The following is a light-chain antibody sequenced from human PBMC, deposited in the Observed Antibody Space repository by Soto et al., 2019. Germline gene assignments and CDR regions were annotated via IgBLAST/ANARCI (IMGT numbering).Light chain of an antibody. Sequence: QSALTQPRSVSGSPGQSVTISCTGTSSDVGGYNYVSWNQQHPGKAPKLMIYDVSKRPSGVPDRFSGSKSGNTASLTISGLQAEDEADYYCCSYAGSPLYVFGTGTKITVL. CDR3: CSYAGSPLYV. CDR2: DVS. V-gene: IGLV2-11*01. CDR1: SSDVGGYNY. J-gene: IGLJ1*01.